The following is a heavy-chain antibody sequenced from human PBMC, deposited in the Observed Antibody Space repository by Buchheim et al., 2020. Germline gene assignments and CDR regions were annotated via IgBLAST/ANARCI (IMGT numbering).Heavy chain of an antibody. CDR2: INHSGST. CDR1: GGSFSGYY. J-gene: IGHJ4*02. V-gene: IGHV4-34*01. CDR3: AQGRVQLWLRY. Sequence: QVQLQQWGAGLLKPSETLSLTCAVYGGSFSGYYWSWIRQPPGKGLEWIGEINHSGSTNYNPSLKSRVTISVDTSKNQLSMKLSSVTAADTAVCYCAQGRVQLWLRYWGQGTL. D-gene: IGHD5-18*01.